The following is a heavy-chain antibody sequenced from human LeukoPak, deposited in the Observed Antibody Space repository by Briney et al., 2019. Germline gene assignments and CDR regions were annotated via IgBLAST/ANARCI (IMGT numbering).Heavy chain of an antibody. Sequence: IGEIYHSGSTNYNPSLKSRVTISVDKSKNQFSLKLSSVTAADTAVYYCARDDGGVRGVFDYWGQGTLVTVSS. D-gene: IGHD3-10*01. CDR3: ARDDGGVRGVFDY. CDR2: IYHSGST. J-gene: IGHJ4*02. V-gene: IGHV4-4*02.